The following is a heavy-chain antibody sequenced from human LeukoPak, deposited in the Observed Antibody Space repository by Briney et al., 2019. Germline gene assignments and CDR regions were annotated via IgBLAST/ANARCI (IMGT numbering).Heavy chain of an antibody. J-gene: IGHJ6*02. CDR3: AGVVVTAIPREHYYGMDV. CDR2: INPSGGST. CDR1: GYTFTSYY. D-gene: IGHD2-21*02. Sequence: GASVKVSCKASGYTFTSYYMHWVRQAPGQGLEWVGIINPSGGSTSYAQKFQGRVTMTRDTSTSTVYMELSSLRSEDTAVYYCAGVVVTAIPREHYYGMDVWGQGTTVTVSS. V-gene: IGHV1-46*01.